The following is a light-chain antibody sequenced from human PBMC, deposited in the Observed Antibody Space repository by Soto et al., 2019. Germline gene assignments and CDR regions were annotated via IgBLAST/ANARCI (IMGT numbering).Light chain of an antibody. J-gene: IGKJ3*01. CDR2: GAS. Sequence: EIVLTQSPGTLSLSPGERATLSCRASQSVSSSYLAWYQQKPGQAPRLLIYGASSRATGIPDRFSVSGSGTDFTLTISRLEPEDFAVYYCQQYGSSPLITFGPGTKVYIK. CDR3: QQYGSSPLIT. CDR1: QSVSSSY. V-gene: IGKV3-20*01.